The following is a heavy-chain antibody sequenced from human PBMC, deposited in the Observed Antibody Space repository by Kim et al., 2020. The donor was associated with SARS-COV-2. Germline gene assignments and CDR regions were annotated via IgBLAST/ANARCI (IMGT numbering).Heavy chain of an antibody. V-gene: IGHV4-31*03. CDR1: GGSISSGGYY. D-gene: IGHD1-26*01. CDR3: ARDFNGEGMATRVRAWYFDL. CDR2: IYYSGST. Sequence: SETLSLTCTVSGGSISSGGYYWSWIRQHPGKGLEWIGYIYYSGSTYYNPSLKSRVTISVDTSKNQFSLKLSSVTAADTAVYYCARDFNGEGMATRVRAWYFDLWGRGTLVTVSS. J-gene: IGHJ2*01.